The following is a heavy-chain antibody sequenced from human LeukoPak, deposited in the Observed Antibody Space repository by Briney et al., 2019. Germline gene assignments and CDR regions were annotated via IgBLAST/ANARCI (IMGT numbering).Heavy chain of an antibody. J-gene: IGHJ4*02. D-gene: IGHD3-22*01. V-gene: IGHV3-21*01. CDR3: ARVVRSYYDSSGYIDY. CDR2: ISSSSSYI. CDR1: GFTFSSYS. Sequence: PGGSLRLSCAASGFTFSSYSMNWVRQAPGKGLEWVSSISSSSSYIYYADSVKGRFTISRDNAKNSLYLQMNSLRAEDTAVYYCARVVRSYYDSSGYIDYWGQGNLVTVSS.